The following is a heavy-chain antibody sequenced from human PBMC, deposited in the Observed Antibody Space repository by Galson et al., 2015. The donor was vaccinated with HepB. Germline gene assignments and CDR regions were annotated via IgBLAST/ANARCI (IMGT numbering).Heavy chain of an antibody. CDR1: GFIFSNYW. CDR3: ARGPYATAVTGGPFDY. D-gene: IGHD6-19*01. V-gene: IGHV3-74*01. J-gene: IGHJ4*02. CDR2: IHRDGIIT. Sequence: SLRLSCAASGFIFSNYWMHWVRQAPGKGLVWVSRIHRDGIITTYADSVKGRFTISRDNAKNTLYLQMNSLRAEDTAMYYCARGPYATAVTGGPFDYWGQGSLVTVSS.